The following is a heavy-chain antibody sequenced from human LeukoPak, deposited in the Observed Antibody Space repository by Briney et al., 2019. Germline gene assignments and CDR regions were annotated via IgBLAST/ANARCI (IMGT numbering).Heavy chain of an antibody. J-gene: IGHJ4*02. Sequence: GGSLRPSCAASGFTFSTYAMSWVRQAPGMGLEWVSSIGGSGDSTFYADSVKGRFTMSRDNFKGTLYLQMNSLRGEDTAVYFCAKDFGLRTFDYWGQGTLVTVSS. D-gene: IGHD3/OR15-3a*01. CDR3: AKDFGLRTFDY. CDR2: IGGSGDST. CDR1: GFTFSTYA. V-gene: IGHV3-23*01.